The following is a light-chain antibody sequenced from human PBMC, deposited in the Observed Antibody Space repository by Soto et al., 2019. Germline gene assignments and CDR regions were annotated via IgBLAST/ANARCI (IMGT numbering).Light chain of an antibody. J-gene: IGKJ2*01. CDR2: GAS. Sequence: EIVVTQSTGTLSLSPGERATLSCRASQSVSSSYLAWYQQKPGQAPRLLIYGASSRATGIPDRFSGSGFGTDFTLTISRLEPEDFAVYYCQQYGSSPYTFGQGTKLEIK. V-gene: IGKV3-20*01. CDR3: QQYGSSPYT. CDR1: QSVSSSY.